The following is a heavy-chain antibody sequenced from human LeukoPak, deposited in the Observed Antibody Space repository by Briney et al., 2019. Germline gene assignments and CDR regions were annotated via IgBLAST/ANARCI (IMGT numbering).Heavy chain of an antibody. CDR3: ARALAVAGTLHY. CDR2: LNPSGGSS. Sequence: ASVKVSCKASGYTVTSYYMHWVRQAPGQGLEWMGILNPSGGSSSYAQKFQGRATLTRATSTSTVYMELSSLRSDDTAVYYCARALAVAGTLHYWGQGTLVTVSS. V-gene: IGHV1-46*01. J-gene: IGHJ4*02. CDR1: GYTVTSYY. D-gene: IGHD6-19*01.